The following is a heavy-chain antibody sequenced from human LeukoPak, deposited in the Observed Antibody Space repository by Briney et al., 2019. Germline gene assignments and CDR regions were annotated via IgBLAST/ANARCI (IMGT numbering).Heavy chain of an antibody. CDR3: ASGGTMVRGFFVTEGINYFDY. D-gene: IGHD3-10*01. CDR2: INPNSGGT. CDR1: GYTFTGSY. V-gene: IGHV1-2*02. J-gene: IGHJ4*02. Sequence: ASVKVSCKASGYTFTGSYMHWVRQAPGQGLEWMGWINPNSGGTNYAQKFQGRVTMTRDTSISTAYMELSRLRSDDTAVYYCASGGTMVRGFFVTEGINYFDYWGQGTLVTVSS.